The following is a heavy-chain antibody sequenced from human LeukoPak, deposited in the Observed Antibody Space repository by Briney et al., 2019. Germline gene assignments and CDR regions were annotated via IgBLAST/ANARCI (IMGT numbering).Heavy chain of an antibody. CDR2: MFHSGSN. CDR1: GYSISSGYF. D-gene: IGHD4-17*01. V-gene: IGHV4-38-2*02. Sequence: PSETLSLTCTVSGYSISSGYFWGWIRQPPGKGLEWIVSMFHSGSNQYNPSLKSRITISVDTSKNHFSLNLTSVTAADTAVYYCARARMNYGDYDYWGHGTLVTVSS. CDR3: ARARMNYGDYDY. J-gene: IGHJ4*01.